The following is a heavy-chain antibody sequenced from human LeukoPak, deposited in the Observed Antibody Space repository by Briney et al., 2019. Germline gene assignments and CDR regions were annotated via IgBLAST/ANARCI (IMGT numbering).Heavy chain of an antibody. J-gene: IGHJ4*02. CDR1: GGSISSYY. Sequence: SETLSLTCTVSGGSISSYYWSWIRQPPGKGLKWIGYIYYSGSTNYNPSLKSRVTISVDTSKNQFSLKLSSVTAADTAVYYCARGRLGTGSDYWGQGTLVTVSS. V-gene: IGHV4-59*01. CDR3: ARGRLGTGSDY. CDR2: IYYSGST. D-gene: IGHD3/OR15-3a*01.